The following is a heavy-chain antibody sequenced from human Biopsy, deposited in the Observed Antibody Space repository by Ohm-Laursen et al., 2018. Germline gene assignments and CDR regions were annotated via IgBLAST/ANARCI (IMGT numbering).Heavy chain of an antibody. V-gene: IGHV3-30*18. J-gene: IGHJ6*02. CDR3: AKDKGTFNFYYYGMDV. CDR1: GFSFSNYG. D-gene: IGHD2/OR15-2a*01. CDR2: ISYDGSKT. Sequence: SLRLSCAASGFSFSNYGMHWVRQAPGKGLEWVAAISYDGSKTDYGDSVKGRLNISRDNSKNTLDLQMSSLRVEDAAVYFCAKDKGTFNFYYYGMDVWGQGNTVTVSS.